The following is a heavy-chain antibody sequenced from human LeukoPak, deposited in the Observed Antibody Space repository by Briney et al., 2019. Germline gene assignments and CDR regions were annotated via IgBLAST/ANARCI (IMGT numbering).Heavy chain of an antibody. V-gene: IGHV4-38-2*02. D-gene: IGHD3-10*01. CDR3: ARGCRGVIRFDP. Sequence: SETLSLTCTVSGYSITSAYYWGWIRQPPGKGLEWIGSFFLKGSTYYNPSLKSRVTISVDTSKNQFSLKLSSVTAADTAVYYCARGCRGVIRFDPWGQGTLVTVSS. J-gene: IGHJ5*02. CDR1: GYSITSAYY. CDR2: FFLKGST.